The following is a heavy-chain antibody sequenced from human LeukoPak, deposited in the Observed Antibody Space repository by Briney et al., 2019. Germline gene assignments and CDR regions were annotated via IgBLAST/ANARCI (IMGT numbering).Heavy chain of an antibody. J-gene: IGHJ3*02. CDR1: GFTFSSYS. CDR2: VSTGSNYI. V-gene: IGHV3-21*01. CDR3: ARDLFPYYYDSSGHYRPQAFDI. Sequence: GGSLRLSCTASGFTFSSYSLNWVRQAPGKGLEWVSSVSTGSNYIYYADSVKGRFTISRDNAKNSLYLQMNSLRAEDTAVYYCARDLFPYYYDSSGHYRPQAFDIWGQGTMVTVSS. D-gene: IGHD3-22*01.